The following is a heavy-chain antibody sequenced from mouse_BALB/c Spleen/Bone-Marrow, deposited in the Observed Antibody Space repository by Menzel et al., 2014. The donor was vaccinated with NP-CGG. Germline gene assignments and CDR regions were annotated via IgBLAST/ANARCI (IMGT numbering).Heavy chain of an antibody. CDR2: IYPGDGDT. CDR1: GYAFSAYW. D-gene: IGHD1-2*01. Sequence: VQLQQSGAELVRPGSSVKISCKASGYAFSAYWMNWVEQRPGQGLEWIGQIYPGDGDTNYNGKFKGKATLTADKSSSTAYMQLSSLTSKDSAVYFCTRSTATFDYWGQGTTLTVSS. CDR3: TRSTATFDY. J-gene: IGHJ2*01. V-gene: IGHV1-80*01.